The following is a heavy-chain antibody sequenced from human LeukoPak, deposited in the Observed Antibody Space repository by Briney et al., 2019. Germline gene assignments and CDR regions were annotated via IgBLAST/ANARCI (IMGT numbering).Heavy chain of an antibody. V-gene: IGHV3-21*04. CDR2: ISSSSSYI. Sequence: PGGSLRLSCAASGFTFSSYSMNWVRQAPGKGLEWVSSISSSSSYIYYADSVKGRFTISRDNAKNSLYLQMNSLGGEDTAFYYCAKDLKRYYDILTGHWYFDLWGRGTLVTVSS. D-gene: IGHD3-9*01. J-gene: IGHJ2*01. CDR1: GFTFSSYS. CDR3: AKDLKRYYDILTGHWYFDL.